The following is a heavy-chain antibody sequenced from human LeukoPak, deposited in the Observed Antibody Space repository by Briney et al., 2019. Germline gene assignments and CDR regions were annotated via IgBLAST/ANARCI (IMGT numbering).Heavy chain of an antibody. CDR2: ISGSSGTI. Sequence: GGSLRLSCTASGFAFRSHSMIWVRQAPGKGLEWISYISGSSGTIYYADSVKGRFIISRDNDKNSLYLQMNSLRNEDTALYHCAKIGGSVRGAIDYWGQGTLVTVSS. D-gene: IGHD3-10*01. CDR1: GFAFRSHS. V-gene: IGHV3-48*02. J-gene: IGHJ4*02. CDR3: AKIGGSVRGAIDY.